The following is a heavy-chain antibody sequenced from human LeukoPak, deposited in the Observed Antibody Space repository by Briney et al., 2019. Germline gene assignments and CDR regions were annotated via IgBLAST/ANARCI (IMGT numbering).Heavy chain of an antibody. CDR3: ARDRTYSYGYGVTLDY. V-gene: IGHV1-46*01. D-gene: IGHD5-18*01. CDR1: GYTFTSYY. CDR2: INPSGGST. J-gene: IGHJ4*02. Sequence: ASVKVSCKASGYTFTSYYMHWVRQAPGQGREWMGIINPSGGSTSYAQKFQGRVTMTRDTSTSTVYMELSSLRSEDTAVYCCARDRTYSYGYGVTLDYWGQGTLVTVSS.